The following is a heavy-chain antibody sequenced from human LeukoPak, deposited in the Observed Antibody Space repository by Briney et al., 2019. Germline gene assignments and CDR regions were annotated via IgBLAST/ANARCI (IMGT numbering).Heavy chain of an antibody. J-gene: IGHJ6*02. D-gene: IGHD3-10*01. CDR3: ARDLWGSGSMGPYTMDV. V-gene: IGHV1-69*04. Sequence: EASVKVSCKASGGTFSSYAISWVRQAPGQGLEWMGRIIPILGIANYAQKFQGRVTITADKSTSTAYMELSSLRSEDAAVYYCARDLWGSGSMGPYTMDVWGQGTTVTVSS. CDR2: IIPILGIA. CDR1: GGTFSSYA.